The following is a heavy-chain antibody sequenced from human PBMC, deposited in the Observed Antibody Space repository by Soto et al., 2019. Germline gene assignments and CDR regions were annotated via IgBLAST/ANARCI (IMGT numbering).Heavy chain of an antibody. Sequence: SETLSLTCTVSGGSISSYYLSWIRQPPGKGLEWIGYIYYSGSTNYNPSLKSRVTISVDTSKNQFSLKLSSVTAADTAVYYCARTEQLVSFDYWGQGTLVTVYS. CDR1: GGSISSYY. D-gene: IGHD6-13*01. J-gene: IGHJ4*02. V-gene: IGHV4-59*01. CDR3: ARTEQLVSFDY. CDR2: IYYSGST.